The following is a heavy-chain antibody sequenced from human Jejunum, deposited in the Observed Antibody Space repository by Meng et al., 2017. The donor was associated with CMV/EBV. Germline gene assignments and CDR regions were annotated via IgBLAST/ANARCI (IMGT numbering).Heavy chain of an antibody. CDR3: AKDSYGDYVTNYFDY. V-gene: IGHV3-23*03. CDR1: FSRYA. D-gene: IGHD4-17*01. J-gene: IGHJ4*02. CDR2: MSAGGTTT. Sequence: FSRYAMSWVRQAPGRGLEWLSYMSAGGTTTHYADSVKGRFTISRDNSKNTLYLQMNSLRAEDTAVYYCAKDSYGDYVTNYFDYWGQGTLVTVSS.